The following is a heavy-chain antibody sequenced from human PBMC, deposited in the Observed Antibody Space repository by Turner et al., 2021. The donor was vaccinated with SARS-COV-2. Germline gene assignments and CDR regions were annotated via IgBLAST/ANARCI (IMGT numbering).Heavy chain of an antibody. CDR2: IYYSGST. CDR1: GGSISSYY. D-gene: IGHD3-22*01. Sequence: QVQLHESGPGLVKPSETLSLTCTVSGGSISSYYWSWIRQPPGKGLEWIGYIYYSGSTNYNPSLKSRVTISVDTSKNQFSLKLSSVTAADTAVYYCASYYYDSSGYHYAFDYWGQGTPVTVSS. CDR3: ASYYYDSSGYHYAFDY. J-gene: IGHJ4*02. V-gene: IGHV4-59*01.